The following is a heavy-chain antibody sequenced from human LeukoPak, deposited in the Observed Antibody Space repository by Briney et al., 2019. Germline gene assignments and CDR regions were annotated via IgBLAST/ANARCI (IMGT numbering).Heavy chain of an antibody. J-gene: IGHJ4*02. Sequence: ASVKVSCKASGYSFSYFGINWVRQAPGQGLEWMGWISGYNGNTNYAQKSEGRLTLTTGTATSTVYMELRNLRSDDTAVYYCARGLDAAAGLANFDYWGQGTLVTVSS. CDR1: GYSFSYFG. D-gene: IGHD6-25*01. CDR3: ARGLDAAAGLANFDY. CDR2: ISGYNGNT. V-gene: IGHV1-18*01.